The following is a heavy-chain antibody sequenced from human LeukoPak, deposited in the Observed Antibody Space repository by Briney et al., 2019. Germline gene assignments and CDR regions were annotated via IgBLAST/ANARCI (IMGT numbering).Heavy chain of an antibody. CDR2: IKGKTDGGTT. V-gene: IGHV3-15*01. CDR3: TTGTWIQLWLADY. Sequence: TGGSLRLSCAASGFTFSNACMSWVRQAPGKGLEWVGHIKGKTDGGTTDYAAPAQGRFTISRDDSKDALFLQMNSLKTEDTAVYYCTTGTWIQLWLADYWGQGTLVTVSS. J-gene: IGHJ4*02. CDR1: GFTFSNAC. D-gene: IGHD5-18*01.